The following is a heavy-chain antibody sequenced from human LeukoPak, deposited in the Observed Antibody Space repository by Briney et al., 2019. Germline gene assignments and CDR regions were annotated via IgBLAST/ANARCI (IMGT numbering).Heavy chain of an antibody. V-gene: IGHV4-31*03. J-gene: IGHJ4*02. CDR2: IYYSGST. D-gene: IGHD6-6*01. CDR1: GGSISSGGYY. CDR3: ARDGGGYSSSSPPNYFDY. Sequence: PSETLSLTCTVSGGSISSGGYYWRWIRQHPGTGLEWIGYIYYSGSTYYNPSLKSRVTISVDTSKNQFSLKLSSVTAADTAVYYCARDGGGYSSSSPPNYFDYWGQGTLVTVSS.